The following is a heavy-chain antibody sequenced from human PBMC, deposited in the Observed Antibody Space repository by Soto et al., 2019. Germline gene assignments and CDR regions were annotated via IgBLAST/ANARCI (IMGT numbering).Heavy chain of an antibody. CDR1: GGTFSSYT. J-gene: IGHJ5*02. CDR2: IIPILGIA. Sequence: GASVKVSCKASGGTFSSYTISWVRQAPGQGLEWMGRIIPILGIANYAQKFQGRVTITADKSTSTAYMELSSLRSEDTAVYYCAEHSIAAAGSKTGFWFDPWGQGTLVTVSS. V-gene: IGHV1-69*02. D-gene: IGHD6-13*01. CDR3: AEHSIAAAGSKTGFWFDP.